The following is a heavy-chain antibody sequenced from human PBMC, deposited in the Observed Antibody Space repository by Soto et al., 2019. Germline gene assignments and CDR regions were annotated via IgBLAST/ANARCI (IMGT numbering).Heavy chain of an antibody. CDR3: ARDRSSTCYRMIDS. D-gene: IGHD3-16*02. Sequence: QGKLVQSAAEVKKPGAAVKISCTASGYVFNKNHLHWLRQAPGQGREWMGSINAAYSSTEYSQRFQDRVNLTMDTAASTAYTELGSLTSDYTCVYFCARDRSSTCYRMIDSWGQGTPITVSS. CDR1: GYVFNKNH. J-gene: IGHJ4*02. CDR2: INAAYSST. V-gene: IGHV1-3*01.